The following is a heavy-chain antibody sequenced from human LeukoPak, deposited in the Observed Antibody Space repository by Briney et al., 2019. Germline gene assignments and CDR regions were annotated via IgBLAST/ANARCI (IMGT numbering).Heavy chain of an antibody. D-gene: IGHD1-1*01. CDR2: IYYSGST. Sequence: SETLSLTCTVSGGSISSSSYYWGWIRQPPGKGLEWIGSIYYSGSTYYNPSLKSRVTISIDTSKNQFSLKLSSVTAADTAVYYCATLERAFDIWGQGTMVTVSS. J-gene: IGHJ3*02. V-gene: IGHV4-39*07. CDR1: GGSISSSSYY. CDR3: ATLERAFDI.